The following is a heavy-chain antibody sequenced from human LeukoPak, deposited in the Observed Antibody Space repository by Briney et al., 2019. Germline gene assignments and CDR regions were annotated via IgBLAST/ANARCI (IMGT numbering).Heavy chain of an antibody. CDR2: IYYSGST. CDR1: GGSLSSGDYY. V-gene: IGHV4-30-4*01. D-gene: IGHD3-10*01. Sequence: PSETLSLTCTVSGGSLSSGDYYWGWIPQPPGKGLEWIGYIYYSGSTYYNPSLKSRVSISVDTSQNQFSLKLSSVTAADTAVYYCARGGYYYGSGSSPFFDYWGQGTLVTVSS. J-gene: IGHJ4*02. CDR3: ARGGYYYGSGSSPFFDY.